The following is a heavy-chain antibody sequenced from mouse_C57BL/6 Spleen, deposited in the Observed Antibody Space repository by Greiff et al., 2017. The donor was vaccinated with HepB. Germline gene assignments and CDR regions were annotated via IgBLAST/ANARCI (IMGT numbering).Heavy chain of an antibody. CDR2: IYPGSGNT. V-gene: IGHV1-66*01. CDR1: GYSFTSYY. Sequence: VQLQESGPELVKPGASVKIPCKASGYSFTSYYIHWVKQRPGQGLEWIGWIYPGSGNTKYNEKFKGKATLTADTSSSTAYMQLSSLTSEDSAVYYCAREGITTALDYFDYWGQGTTLTVSS. J-gene: IGHJ2*01. CDR3: AREGITTALDYFDY. D-gene: IGHD1-2*01.